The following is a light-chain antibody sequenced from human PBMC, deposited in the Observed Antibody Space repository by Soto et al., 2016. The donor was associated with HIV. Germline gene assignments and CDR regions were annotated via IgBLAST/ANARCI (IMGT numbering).Light chain of an antibody. CDR1: NIGSKT. CDR3: QVWDTSSDHVV. J-gene: IGLJ2*01. V-gene: IGLV3-21*01. Sequence: SYELTQPLSVSVAPGKTAKIPCAGDNIGSKTVDWYQQKPGQAPVLVVYDDGDRPSGMPERFSGSNSANTATLTIGGVEAGDEADYYCQVWDTSSDHVVFGGGTKLTVL. CDR2: DDG.